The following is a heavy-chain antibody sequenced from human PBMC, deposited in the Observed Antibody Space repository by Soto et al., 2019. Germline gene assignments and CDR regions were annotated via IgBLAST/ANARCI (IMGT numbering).Heavy chain of an antibody. D-gene: IGHD2-15*01. CDR2: ISSTGNTI. CDR3: ARMCSGGICFNAFDI. J-gene: IGHJ3*02. CDR1: GFTFSTYN. V-gene: IGHV3-48*01. Sequence: PGGFLRLSCAAYGFTFSTYNMNWVRQAPGKGLEWLSYISSTGNTIFYAETVKGRFTISRDNAKNSLYLQMNSLRAEDTSVYYCARMCSGGICFNAFDIWGQGTMVTVSS.